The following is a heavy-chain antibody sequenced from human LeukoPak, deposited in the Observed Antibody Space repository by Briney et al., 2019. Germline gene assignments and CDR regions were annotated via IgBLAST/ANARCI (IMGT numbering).Heavy chain of an antibody. D-gene: IGHD6-13*01. J-gene: IGHJ4*02. CDR3: SRAIRATGTDY. Sequence: GSLRLSCAASGFTFSSYGMHWVRQAPGKGLEWVSSITSNGNSTYYAKTLKGRFTISRDNAKNSLYLQMSGLTVEDTAIYYCSRAIRATGTDYWGQGTLVTVSS. CDR2: ITSNGNST. CDR1: GFTFSSYG. V-gene: IGHV3-21*01.